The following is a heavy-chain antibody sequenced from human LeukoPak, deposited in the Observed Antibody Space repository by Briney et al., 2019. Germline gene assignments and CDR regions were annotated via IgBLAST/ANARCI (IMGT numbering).Heavy chain of an antibody. CDR1: GYTFTGYY. CDR2: INPSGGST. D-gene: IGHD1-26*01. V-gene: IGHV1-46*01. J-gene: IGHJ4*02. CDR3: ARGAGIVGTHLDY. Sequence: ASVTVSFKASGYTFTGYYMHWVRQAPGQGLEWMGIINPSGGSTSYAQKFQGRVTMTRDMSTSTVYMELSSLRSEDTAVYYCARGAGIVGTHLDYWGQGTLVTVSS.